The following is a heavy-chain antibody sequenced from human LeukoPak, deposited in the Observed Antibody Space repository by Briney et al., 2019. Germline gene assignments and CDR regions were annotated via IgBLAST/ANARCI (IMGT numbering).Heavy chain of an antibody. Sequence: GGSLRLSCAASEFTFSSYAMNWVRQAPGKGLEWVSYISSTGSNIYYADSVKGRFTISRDNAKNSLYLLMNSLRTEDTAVYYCAATYYYDGSGDYWGQGTLVTVSS. V-gene: IGHV3-48*03. CDR2: ISSTGSNI. J-gene: IGHJ4*02. CDR3: AATYYYDGSGDY. CDR1: EFTFSSYA. D-gene: IGHD3-22*01.